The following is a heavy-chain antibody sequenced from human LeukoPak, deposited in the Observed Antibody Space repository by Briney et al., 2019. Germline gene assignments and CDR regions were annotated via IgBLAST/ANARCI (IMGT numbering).Heavy chain of an antibody. D-gene: IGHD4-17*01. CDR2: IHHSGTT. Sequence: SGTLSLTCAVSGDSISSNSWWGWVRQPPGKGLEWIGEIHHSGTTNYNPSLKSRVTLSLDESNNQFSLKVSSLTAADTAVYYCARNVSATETTGPWGQGTLVTVSS. CDR3: ARNVSATETTGP. V-gene: IGHV4-4*02. CDR1: GDSISSNSW. J-gene: IGHJ5*02.